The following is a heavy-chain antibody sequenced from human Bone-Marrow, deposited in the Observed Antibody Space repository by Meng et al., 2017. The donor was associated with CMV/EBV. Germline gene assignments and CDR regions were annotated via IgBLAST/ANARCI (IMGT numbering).Heavy chain of an antibody. CDR2: IYPGDSDT. CDR3: ATRGVVVPAQGAFDI. J-gene: IGHJ3*02. CDR1: GSSFTSYW. V-gene: IGHV5-51*01. Sequence: SGSSFTSYWIGWVRQMPGEGLEWMGIIYPGDSDTRYSPSFQGQVTISADKSISTAYLQWSSLKASDTAMYYCATRGVVVPAQGAFDIWGQGTMVTVSS. D-gene: IGHD2-2*01.